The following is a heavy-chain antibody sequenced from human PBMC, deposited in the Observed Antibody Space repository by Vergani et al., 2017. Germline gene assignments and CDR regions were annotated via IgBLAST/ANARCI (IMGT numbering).Heavy chain of an antibody. CDR3: AKDMGYCSGGSCYSFDY. CDR2: ISWNSGST. CDR1: GFTFDDYA. Sequence: EVQLVESGGGLVQPGRSLRLSCAASGFTFDDYAMHWVRQAPGQGLEWVSGISWNSGSTGYADSVKGRFTISRDNAKNSLYLQMNSLRAEDTALYYCAKDMGYCSGGSCYSFDYWGQGTLVTVSS. V-gene: IGHV3-9*01. D-gene: IGHD2-15*01. J-gene: IGHJ4*02.